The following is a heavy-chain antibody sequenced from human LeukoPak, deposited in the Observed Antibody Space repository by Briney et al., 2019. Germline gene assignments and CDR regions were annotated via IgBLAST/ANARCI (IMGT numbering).Heavy chain of an antibody. V-gene: IGHV1-2*02. D-gene: IGHD6-19*01. Sequence: ASVKVSCKASGYTFTGYYTHWVRQAPGQGLEWMGWINPNSGGTNYAQKFQGRVTMTRDTSISTAYMELSRLRSDDTAVYYCARDSATLRYSSGWYSGYWGQGTLVTVSS. CDR3: ARDSATLRYSSGWYSGY. J-gene: IGHJ4*02. CDR1: GYTFTGYY. CDR2: INPNSGGT.